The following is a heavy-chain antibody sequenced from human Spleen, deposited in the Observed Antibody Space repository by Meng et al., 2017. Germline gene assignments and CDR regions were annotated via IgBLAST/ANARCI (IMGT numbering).Heavy chain of an antibody. CDR3: SGHVDY. CDR2: MKSNVDGGTV. V-gene: IGHV3-15*01. CDR1: GFTFSNAW. Sequence: VQLVESGGGFVKPGGSLGLSCAASGFTFSNAWMTWVRQAPGKGLEWIGRMKSNVDGGTVDYAAAVKGRFFISRDDSENTFYLQMNSLKTEDTAVYYCSGHVDYWGHGTLVTVSS. J-gene: IGHJ4*01.